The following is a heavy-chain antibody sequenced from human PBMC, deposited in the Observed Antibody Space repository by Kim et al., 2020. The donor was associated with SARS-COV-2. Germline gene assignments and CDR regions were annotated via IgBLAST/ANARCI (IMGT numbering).Heavy chain of an antibody. Sequence: GGSLRLSCAASGFTFSSFTINWVRQAPGKGLEWVSSISPSSSHIYYADSVMGRFTISRDNAKNSLYLQMNSLRAEDTAVYYCARDALQSRSPFGLWGQGT. CDR3: ARDALQSRSPFGL. CDR2: ISPSSSHI. D-gene: IGHD4-4*01. J-gene: IGHJ4*02. V-gene: IGHV3-21*01. CDR1: GFTFSSFT.